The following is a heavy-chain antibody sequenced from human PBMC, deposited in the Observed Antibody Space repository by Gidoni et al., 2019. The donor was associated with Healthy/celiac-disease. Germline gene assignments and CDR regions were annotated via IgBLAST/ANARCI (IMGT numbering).Heavy chain of an antibody. J-gene: IGHJ4*02. V-gene: IGHV1-69*06. D-gene: IGHD2-15*01. CDR2: YGTA. Sequence: YGTANYAQKFQGRVTITADKSTSTAYMELSSLRSEDTAVYYCARGGVVAATPAPFDYWGQGTLVTVSS. CDR3: ARGGVVAATPAPFDY.